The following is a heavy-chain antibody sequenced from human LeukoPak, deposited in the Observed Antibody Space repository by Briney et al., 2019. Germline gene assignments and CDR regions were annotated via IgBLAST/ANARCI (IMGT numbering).Heavy chain of an antibody. CDR3: ARGLRWSHHYYYYYMDV. CDR1: GGSISSSSYY. V-gene: IGHV4-39*07. D-gene: IGHD4-23*01. Sequence: NTSETLSLTCTVSGGSISSSSYYWGWIRQPPGKGLEWIGRIYYSGSTYYNPSLKSRVTISVDTSKHQFSLKLSSVTAADTAVYYCARGLRWSHHYYYYYMDVWGKGTTVTVSS. J-gene: IGHJ6*03. CDR2: IYYSGST.